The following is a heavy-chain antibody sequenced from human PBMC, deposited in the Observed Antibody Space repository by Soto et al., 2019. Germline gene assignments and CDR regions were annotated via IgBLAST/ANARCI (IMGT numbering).Heavy chain of an antibody. J-gene: IGHJ6*02. D-gene: IGHD4-17*01. CDR2: IIHIFGTA. CDR1: GGTFSSYA. Sequence: QVQLVHSGAEVKKPGSSVKVSCKASGGTFSSYAISWVRQAPGQGLEWMGGIIHIFGTANYAQKFQGRVKITADESTSTAYMELSSLRSEDTAVYYCARKGPTVTTKGPPSLYYYYGMDVWGQGTTVTVSS. V-gene: IGHV1-69*01. CDR3: ARKGPTVTTKGPPSLYYYYGMDV.